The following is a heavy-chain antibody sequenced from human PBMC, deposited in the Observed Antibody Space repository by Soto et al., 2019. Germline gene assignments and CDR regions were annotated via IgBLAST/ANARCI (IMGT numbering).Heavy chain of an antibody. CDR1: GYTFTGYY. CDR2: INPNSGGT. Sequence: GASLKVSCKASGYTFTGYYMHWVRQAPGQGLEWMGWINPNSGGTNYAQKFQGWVTMTRDTSISTAYMELSRLRSDDTAVYYCARSSCSGGSCYPYNWFDPWGQGTLVTVSS. J-gene: IGHJ5*02. CDR3: ARSSCSGGSCYPYNWFDP. D-gene: IGHD2-15*01. V-gene: IGHV1-2*04.